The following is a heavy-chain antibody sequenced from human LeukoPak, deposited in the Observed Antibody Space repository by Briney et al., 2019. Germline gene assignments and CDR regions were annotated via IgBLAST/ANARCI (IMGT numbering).Heavy chain of an antibody. CDR2: ISSSSSTI. J-gene: IGHJ6*03. Sequence: GGSLRLSCAASGFTFSDYYMSWIRQAPGKGLEWVSYISSSSSTIYYADSVKGRFTISRDNAKNSLYLQMNSLRAEDTAVYYCAREVSARNYYYYYMDVWGKGTTVTVSS. CDR3: AREVSARNYYYYYMDV. V-gene: IGHV3-11*04. D-gene: IGHD3-22*01. CDR1: GFTFSDYY.